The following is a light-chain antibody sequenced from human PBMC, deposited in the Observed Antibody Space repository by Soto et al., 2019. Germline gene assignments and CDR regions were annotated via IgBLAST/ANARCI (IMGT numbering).Light chain of an antibody. CDR2: KAS. Sequence: DIQMTQSPSTLSASVGDRVTITCRASQSISTWLAWYQQKPGKAPKLLIYKASNLEGGVPSRFSGSGSGTEFTITINSLQPDDFATSYCQQYNTYPLTFGGGTTVELK. V-gene: IGKV1-5*03. J-gene: IGKJ4*01. CDR1: QSISTW. CDR3: QQYNTYPLT.